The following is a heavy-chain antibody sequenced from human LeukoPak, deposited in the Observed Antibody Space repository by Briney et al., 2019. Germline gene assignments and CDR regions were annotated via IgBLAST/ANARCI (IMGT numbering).Heavy chain of an antibody. Sequence: SGESLKISCKGSGYRFNNFWIGWVRQLPGKGLEWMGIIYPDDSETKYSPSFQGQVTISVDKSITTAYLQWNSLRTSDTAMYYCARRDASGSFRDYWGQGTLVTVSS. J-gene: IGHJ4*02. V-gene: IGHV5-51*01. CDR2: IYPDDSET. CDR3: ARRDASGSFRDY. CDR1: GYRFNNFW. D-gene: IGHD3-10*01.